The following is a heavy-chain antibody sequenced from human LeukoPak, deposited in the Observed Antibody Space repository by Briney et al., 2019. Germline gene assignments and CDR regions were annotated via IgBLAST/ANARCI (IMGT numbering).Heavy chain of an antibody. Sequence: PGGSLRLSCAASGFTLSNAWMSWVRQAPGKGLEWVGRIKSKTDGGTTDYAAPVKGRFTISRDDSKNTLYLQMNSLKTEDTAVYYCTTDWLLWFGELFGYWGQGTLVTVSS. CDR1: GFTLSNAW. J-gene: IGHJ4*02. V-gene: IGHV3-15*01. CDR3: TTDWLLWFGELFGY. CDR2: IKSKTDGGTT. D-gene: IGHD3-10*01.